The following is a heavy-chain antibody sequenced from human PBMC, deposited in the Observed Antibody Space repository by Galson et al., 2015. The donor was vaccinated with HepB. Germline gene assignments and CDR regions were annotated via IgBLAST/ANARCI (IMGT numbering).Heavy chain of an antibody. Sequence: SETLSLTCTVSGASITDYHWGWIRQPPGKGLEWIGFLYLSGNPNYNASLKSRVTISGDTSKKRFSLKVRSATAADTATYYCARYGDSGFDIWGQGRVVIVSS. J-gene: IGHJ3*02. V-gene: IGHV4-59*01. CDR1: GASITDYH. CDR2: LYLSGNP. CDR3: ARYGDSGFDI. D-gene: IGHD2-21*02.